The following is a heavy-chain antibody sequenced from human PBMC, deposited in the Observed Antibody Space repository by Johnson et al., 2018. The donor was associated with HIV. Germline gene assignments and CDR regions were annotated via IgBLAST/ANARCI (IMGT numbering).Heavy chain of an antibody. CDR2: ISYDGANA. J-gene: IGHJ3*01. V-gene: IGHV3-30-3*01. D-gene: IGHD5-18*01. CDR1: GFTFSAYP. Sequence: QVQLVESGGGVVQPGKSLRLSCAGTGFTFSAYPMHWVRQTPAKGLEWMAIISYDGANADYADSVKGRFIISRDNSNNRLYLQMSGLRTEDTGVYYCARDGAIHLHEDVFYCWGQGTTVTVSS. CDR3: ARDGAIHLHEDVFYC.